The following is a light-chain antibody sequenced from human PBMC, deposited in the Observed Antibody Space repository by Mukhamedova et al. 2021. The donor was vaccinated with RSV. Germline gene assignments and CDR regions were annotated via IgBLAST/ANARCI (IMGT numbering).Light chain of an antibody. J-gene: IGLJ1*01. Sequence: GDKLGDKYACWYQQKPGQSPVLVVYQDSKRPSGIPERFSGSNSGNTATLTISGTQAMDEADYYCQAWDSSTAGVFGTGTKVTVL. CDR2: QDS. V-gene: IGLV3-1*01. CDR1: KLGDKY. CDR3: QAWDSSTAGV.